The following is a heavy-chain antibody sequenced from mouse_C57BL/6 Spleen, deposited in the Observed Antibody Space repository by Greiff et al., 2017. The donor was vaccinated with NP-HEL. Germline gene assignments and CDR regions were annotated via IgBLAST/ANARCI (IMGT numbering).Heavy chain of an antibody. J-gene: IGHJ4*01. Sequence: VQLVESGAELARPGASVKLSCKASGYTFTSYGISWVKQRTGQGLEWIGEIYPRSGNTYYNEKFKGKATLTADKSSSTAYMELRSLTSEDSAVYFCARSAYDGYYVGAMDYWGQGTSVTVSS. CDR3: ARSAYDGYYVGAMDY. V-gene: IGHV1-81*01. CDR2: IYPRSGNT. D-gene: IGHD2-3*01. CDR1: GYTFTSYG.